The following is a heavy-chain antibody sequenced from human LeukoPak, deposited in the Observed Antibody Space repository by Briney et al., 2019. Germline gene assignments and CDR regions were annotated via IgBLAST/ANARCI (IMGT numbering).Heavy chain of an antibody. Sequence: ASVKVSCKASGYSFTAFYIHRVRQAPGQGLEWMGWIHPRSGETNYAYKFRGRVTMTRDTSISTTYMDLGSLGSDDTAVYHCAGDGEYGTGSYYRGCFDYWGQGTLVTVSS. V-gene: IGHV1-2*02. CDR1: GYSFTAFY. CDR3: AGDGEYGTGSYYRGCFDY. J-gene: IGHJ4*02. CDR2: IHPRSGET. D-gene: IGHD3-10*01.